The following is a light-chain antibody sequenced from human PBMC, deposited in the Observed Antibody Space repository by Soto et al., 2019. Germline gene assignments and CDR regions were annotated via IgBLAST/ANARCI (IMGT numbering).Light chain of an antibody. CDR2: GAF. V-gene: IGKV3-15*01. CDR1: QIIGTN. CDR3: QQYDKWQYT. J-gene: IGKJ2*01. Sequence: ENVLTQSPATLSVSPGERATLSCRTSQIIGTNLAWYQQKPGQAPRLLIYGAFIRAPGFPVRFRGTGSGSEFTLTISSLQYEDGAIYYCQQYDKWQYTFGQGTKVDIK.